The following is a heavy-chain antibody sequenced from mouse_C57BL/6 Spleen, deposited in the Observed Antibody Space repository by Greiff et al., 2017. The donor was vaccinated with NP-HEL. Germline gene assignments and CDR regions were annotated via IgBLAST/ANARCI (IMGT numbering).Heavy chain of an antibody. V-gene: IGHV1-4*01. CDR2: INPSSGYT. Sequence: LVESGAELARPGASVKMSCKASGYTFTSYTMHWVKQRPGQGLEWIGYINPSSGYTKYNQKFKDKATLTADKSSSTAYMQLSSLTSEDSAVYYCARSTVVEDFDYWGQGTTLTVSS. CDR3: ARSTVVEDFDY. CDR1: GYTFTSYT. D-gene: IGHD1-1*01. J-gene: IGHJ2*01.